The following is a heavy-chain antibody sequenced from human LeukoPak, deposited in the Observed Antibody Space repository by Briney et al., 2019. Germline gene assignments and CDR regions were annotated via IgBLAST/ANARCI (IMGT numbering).Heavy chain of an antibody. CDR2: INPSGGST. CDR3: ASGGTIWFGESNWFDP. D-gene: IGHD3-10*01. J-gene: IGHJ5*02. V-gene: IGHV1-46*01. CDR1: GYTFTSYY. Sequence: ASVKVSCKASGYTFTSYYMHWVRQAPGQGLEWMGIINPSGGSTSYAQKFQGRVTMTRDTSTSTVYMELSSLRSEDTAVYYCASGGTIWFGESNWFDPWGQGTLVTVSS.